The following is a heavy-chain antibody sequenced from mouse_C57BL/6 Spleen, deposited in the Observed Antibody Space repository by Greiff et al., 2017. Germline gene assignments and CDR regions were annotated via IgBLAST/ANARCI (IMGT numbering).Heavy chain of an antibody. CDR3: ARGEIYYDYDVAY. CDR1: GFTFSDYG. V-gene: IGHV5-17*01. D-gene: IGHD2-4*01. Sequence: EVQLVESGGGLVKPGGSLKLSCAASGFTFSDYGMHWVRQAPEKGLEWVAYISSGSSTIYYADTVKGRFTISRDNAQTTLFLQMTSLRSEDTAMYYCARGEIYYDYDVAYWGQGTLVTVSA. J-gene: IGHJ3*01. CDR2: ISSGSSTI.